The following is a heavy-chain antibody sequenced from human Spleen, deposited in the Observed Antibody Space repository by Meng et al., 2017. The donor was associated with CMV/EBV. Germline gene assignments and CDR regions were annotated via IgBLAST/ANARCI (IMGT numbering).Heavy chain of an antibody. J-gene: IGHJ4*02. D-gene: IGHD1-26*01. Sequence: GESLKISCAASGFTFSSYWMHWVRQAPGKGLVWVSRINSDGSSTSYADSVKGRFTISRDNAKNTLYLQMKSLKTEDTAVYYCSRVNCMWELLGDFDYWGQGTLVTVSS. V-gene: IGHV3-74*01. CDR2: INSDGSST. CDR3: SRVNCMWELLGDFDY. CDR1: GFTFSSYW.